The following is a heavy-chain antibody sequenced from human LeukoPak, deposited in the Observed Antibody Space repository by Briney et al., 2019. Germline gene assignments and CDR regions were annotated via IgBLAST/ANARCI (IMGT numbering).Heavy chain of an antibody. CDR2: INAGNGNT. V-gene: IGHV1-3*01. D-gene: IGHD6-13*01. CDR3: ARGKGIAAAGPTWFDP. J-gene: IGHJ5*02. Sequence: ASVKVSCKASGYTFTSYAMHWVRQAPGQRLEWMGWINAGNGNTKYSQKFQGRVTITRDTSASTDYMELSSLRSEDTAVYYCARGKGIAAAGPTWFDPWGQGTLVTVSS. CDR1: GYTFTSYA.